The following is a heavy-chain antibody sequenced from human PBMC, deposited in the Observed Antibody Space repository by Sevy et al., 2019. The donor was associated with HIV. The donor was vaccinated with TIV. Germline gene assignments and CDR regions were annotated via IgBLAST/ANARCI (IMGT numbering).Heavy chain of an antibody. CDR1: GFTFSYYS. J-gene: IGHJ4*02. CDR3: ARDRGYGDYGGEFED. D-gene: IGHD4-17*01. CDR2: IRSTGTDK. V-gene: IGHV3-21*01. Sequence: GGSLRLSCAASGFTFSYYSMNWVRQAPGKGLEWVSSIRSTGTDKRYADSVKGRFTISRDNAQNSLSLQMNSLRAEDTAVYYCARDRGYGDYGGEFEDWGQGTLVTVSS.